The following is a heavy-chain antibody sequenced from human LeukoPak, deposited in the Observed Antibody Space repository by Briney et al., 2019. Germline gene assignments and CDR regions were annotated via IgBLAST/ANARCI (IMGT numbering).Heavy chain of an antibody. CDR3: ARGKSSWFEGWFDP. J-gene: IGHJ5*02. Sequence: SGGSLRLSCAASEFTFSSFAINWVRQAPGKGLEWVSGISGSGGNTHYADSVKGRFTISRDNSKNRLFLQMNSLRAEDTAVYYCARGKSSWFEGWFDPWGQGTLVTVSS. D-gene: IGHD6-13*01. CDR1: EFTFSSFA. CDR2: ISGSGGNT. V-gene: IGHV3-23*01.